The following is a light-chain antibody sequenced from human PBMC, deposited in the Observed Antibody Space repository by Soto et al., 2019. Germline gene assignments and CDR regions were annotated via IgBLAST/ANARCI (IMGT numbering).Light chain of an antibody. CDR3: SSFVSSSALVV. V-gene: IGLV2-14*01. Sequence: QSVLTQPASVSGSPGQSITISCTGTSSDVGNYNYVSWYQQHPGKAPKLMIYDVSNRPSGVSDRFSGSKSGNTASLTISVLQAEDEADYYCSSFVSSSALVVFGGGTKLTVL. J-gene: IGLJ2*01. CDR1: SSDVGNYNY. CDR2: DVS.